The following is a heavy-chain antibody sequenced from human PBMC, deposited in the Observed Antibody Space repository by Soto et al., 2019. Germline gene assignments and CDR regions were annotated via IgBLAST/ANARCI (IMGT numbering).Heavy chain of an antibody. J-gene: IGHJ5*02. V-gene: IGHV1-2*02. CDR1: GYTFTGYY. CDR2: INPNSGGT. D-gene: IGHD2-15*01. CDR3: ARASRGGYCSGGSCYQNWFDP. Sequence: QVQLVQSGAEVKKPGASVKVSCKASGYTFTGYYMHWVRQAPGQGLEWMGWINPNSGGTNYAQKFQGRVTMTRDTSISTAYMELSRLRSDDTAVYYCARASRGGYCSGGSCYQNWFDPWGQGTLVTVS.